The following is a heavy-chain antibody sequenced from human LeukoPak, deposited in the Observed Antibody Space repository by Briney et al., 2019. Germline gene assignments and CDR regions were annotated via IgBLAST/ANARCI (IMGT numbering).Heavy chain of an antibody. CDR3: TTDPEVSYDFWSGYDY. V-gene: IGHV3-15*01. D-gene: IGHD3-3*01. Sequence: PGGSLRLSCAASGFTFSNAWMSWVRQAPGKGLEWVGRIKSKTDGGTTDYAAPVKGRFTISRDDSKNTLYLQMNSLKTEDTAVYYCTTDPEVSYDFWSGYDYWGQGTLVTVSS. J-gene: IGHJ4*02. CDR1: GFTFSNAW. CDR2: IKSKTDGGTT.